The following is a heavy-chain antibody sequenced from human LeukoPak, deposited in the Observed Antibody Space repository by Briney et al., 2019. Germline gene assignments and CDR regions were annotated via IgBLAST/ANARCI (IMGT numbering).Heavy chain of an antibody. V-gene: IGHV1-69*05. Sequence: SVKVSCKASGGTFSSYAISWVRQAPGQGLELMGGIIPIFGTANYAQRFQGRVTITTDESTSTAYMELSSLRSEDTAVYYCARVRGFDDFWNFYYYYMDVWGKGTTSPSP. CDR2: IIPIFGTA. J-gene: IGHJ6*03. CDR3: ARVRGFDDFWNFYYYYMDV. CDR1: GGTFSSYA. D-gene: IGHD3-3*01.